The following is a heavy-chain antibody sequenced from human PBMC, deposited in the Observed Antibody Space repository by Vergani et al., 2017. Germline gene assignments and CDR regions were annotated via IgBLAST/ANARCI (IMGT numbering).Heavy chain of an antibody. CDR3: ARHSTVEWLVKLGWIDP. Sequence: QVQLHESGPGLVKPSETLSLICSVSGVSMQSGSFYWTWIRKTAERRLEWMGRVYPSGTTNYNPSLKSRVTISVDTSKNQFSLKLSSVTAADTAVYFCARHSTVEWLVKLGWIDPWGQGILVTVSS. D-gene: IGHD6-19*01. CDR2: VYPSGTT. J-gene: IGHJ5*02. V-gene: IGHV4-61*02. CDR1: GVSMQSGSFY.